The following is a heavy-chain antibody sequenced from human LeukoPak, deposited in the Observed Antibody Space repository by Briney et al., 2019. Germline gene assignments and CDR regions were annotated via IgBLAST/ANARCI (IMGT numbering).Heavy chain of an antibody. Sequence: PSQTLSLICTVSGGSISSGSYYWSWIRQPAGKGLEWIGRIYTSGSTNYNPSLKSRVTISVDTSKNQFSLKLSSVTAADTAVYYCARGGRDYYDSSGHSDYWGQGTLVTVSS. D-gene: IGHD3-22*01. CDR3: ARGGRDYYDSSGHSDY. J-gene: IGHJ4*02. CDR1: GGSISSGSYY. V-gene: IGHV4-61*02. CDR2: IYTSGST.